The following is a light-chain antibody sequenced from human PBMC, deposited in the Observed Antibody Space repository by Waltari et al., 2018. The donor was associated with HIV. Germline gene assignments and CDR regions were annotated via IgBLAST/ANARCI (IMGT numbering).Light chain of an antibody. CDR1: SSNIGSNY. CDR2: RSN. CDR3: ATWDDSLSGPV. Sequence: QSVLTQPPSASGTPGQRVAISCSGRSSNIGSNYVYWYQQLPGTSPKVLTYRSNQRPSGVPDRFSGSKSGTSASLAISALRSEDEADYYCATWDDSLSGPVFGGGTKLTVL. V-gene: IGLV1-47*01. J-gene: IGLJ3*02.